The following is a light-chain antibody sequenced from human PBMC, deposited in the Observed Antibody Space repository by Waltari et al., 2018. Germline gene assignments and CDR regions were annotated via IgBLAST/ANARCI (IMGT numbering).Light chain of an antibody. Sequence: EIVMTQSPATLSLSPGERATLSCRASQSVSSSLAWYQQKPGQAPRLLIYGASSRATGIPDRFSGSGSGTDFTLIISSLEPEDVAVYFCQQESNWSYSFGQGTKVEIK. CDR3: QQESNWSYS. CDR1: QSVSSS. J-gene: IGKJ2*03. CDR2: GAS. V-gene: IGKV3D-15*01.